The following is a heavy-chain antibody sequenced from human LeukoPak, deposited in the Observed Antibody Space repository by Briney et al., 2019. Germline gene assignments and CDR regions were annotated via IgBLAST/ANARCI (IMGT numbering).Heavy chain of an antibody. J-gene: IGHJ4*02. V-gene: IGHV1-18*01. CDR1: GYTFTSYG. CDR3: ARVRGYDFWSGYYTGDFDY. D-gene: IGHD3-3*01. CDR2: ISAYNGNT. Sequence: ASVKVSCKASGYTFTSYGISRVRQAPGQGLEWMGWISAYNGNTNYAQKLQGRVTMTTDTSTSTAYMELRSLRSDDTAVYYCARVRGYDFWSGYYTGDFDYWGQGTLVTVSS.